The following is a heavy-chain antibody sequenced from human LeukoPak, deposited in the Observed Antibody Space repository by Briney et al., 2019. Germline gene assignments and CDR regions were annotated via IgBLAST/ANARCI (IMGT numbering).Heavy chain of an antibody. J-gene: IGHJ3*02. V-gene: IGHV3-53*01. CDR3: AKDSRAAFDI. CDR1: GFTVNRNY. D-gene: IGHD3-10*01. Sequence: GGSLRLSCAASGFTVNRNYMSWVRQAPGKGLEWVSVIYSGGSTYYADSVKGRFTISRDNSKNTLYLQMNSLRAEDTAVYYCAKDSRAAFDIWGQGTMVTVSS. CDR2: IYSGGST.